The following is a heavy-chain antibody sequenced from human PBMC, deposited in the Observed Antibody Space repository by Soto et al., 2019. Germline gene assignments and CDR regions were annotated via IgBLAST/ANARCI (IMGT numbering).Heavy chain of an antibody. CDR3: ARETGYSSGWRQDY. J-gene: IGHJ4*02. CDR1: GFTFSSYA. V-gene: IGHV3-23*01. Sequence: GGSLRLSCAASGFTFSSYAMTWVRQAPGKGLEWVSVISGGGGSTFYAGSVNGRFTISRDKSKNTLYLQMNSLRVEDTAVYYCARETGYSSGWRQDYWGQGTLVTVSS. CDR2: ISGGGGST. D-gene: IGHD6-19*01.